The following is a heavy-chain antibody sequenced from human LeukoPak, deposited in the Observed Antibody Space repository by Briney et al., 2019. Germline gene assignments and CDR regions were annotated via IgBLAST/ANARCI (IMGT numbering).Heavy chain of an antibody. D-gene: IGHD5-18*01. J-gene: IGHJ4*02. CDR2: IYPVDSDT. V-gene: IGHV5-51*01. CDR3: ARSDVDTAMVMVLSSFDY. Sequence: GESLKISCKGSGYSFTSYWIGWVRQMPGKGLEWMGIIYPVDSDTRYSPSFQGQVTISADKSISTAYLQWSSLKASDTAMYYCARSDVDTAMVMVLSSFDYWGQGTLVTVSS. CDR1: GYSFTSYW.